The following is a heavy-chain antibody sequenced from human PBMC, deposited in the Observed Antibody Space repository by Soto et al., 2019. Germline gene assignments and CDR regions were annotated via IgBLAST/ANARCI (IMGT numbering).Heavy chain of an antibody. CDR3: ARLNAGTTYYYYGMDV. V-gene: IGHV4-39*01. J-gene: IGHJ6*02. CDR2: IYYSGST. CDR1: RSSIRSTSYY. Sequence: SATLSLTCPLSRSSIRSTSYYCGWIRQPPGKGLEWIGSIYYSGSTYYNPSLKSRVTISVDTSKNQFSLKLSSVTAADTALYYCARLNAGTTYYYYGMDVWGQGTTVT. D-gene: IGHD1-7*01.